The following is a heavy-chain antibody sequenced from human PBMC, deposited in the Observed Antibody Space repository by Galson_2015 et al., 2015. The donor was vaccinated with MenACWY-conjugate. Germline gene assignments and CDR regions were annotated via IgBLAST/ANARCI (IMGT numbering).Heavy chain of an antibody. J-gene: IGHJ3*02. CDR1: GFTFSTHW. D-gene: IGHD6-19*01. V-gene: IGHV3-7*01. CDR2: IKQDGSAK. CDR3: ARAKEQWLSKTFDI. Sequence: SLRLSCAASGFTFSTHWMGWVRQAPGKGLEWVANIKQDGSAKYYVDSVKGRFTISRDNAKNSLYLQMDSLRAEDTGVYYCARAKEQWLSKTFDIWGQGTMVTVSS.